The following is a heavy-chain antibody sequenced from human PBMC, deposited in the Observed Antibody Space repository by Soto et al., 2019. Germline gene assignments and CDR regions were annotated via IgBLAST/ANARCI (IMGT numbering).Heavy chain of an antibody. V-gene: IGHV3-23*01. Sequence: GGSLRLSCAASGFTFSSYAMSWVRQAPGKGLEWVSPIRGSGGSTYYADSVKGRFTISRDNSKNTLYLRMNSLRAEDTAMYYCAREWYGPCDYWGQGTLVTSPQ. CDR2: IRGSGGST. CDR1: GFTFSSYA. J-gene: IGHJ4*02. CDR3: AREWYGPCDY. D-gene: IGHD3-10*01.